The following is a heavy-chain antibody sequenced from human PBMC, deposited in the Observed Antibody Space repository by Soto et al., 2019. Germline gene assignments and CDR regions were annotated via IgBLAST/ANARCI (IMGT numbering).Heavy chain of an antibody. V-gene: IGHV4-34*01. J-gene: IGHJ3*02. CDR3: ARGRGFDI. CDR1: GGSFSGYY. Sequence: QVQLQQWGAGLLKPSETLSLTCAVYGGSFSGYYWSWIRQPPGKGLEWIGEINHSGSTNYNPSLKRRVTISVDTSKNQFSLKLSSVTAADTAVYYCARGRGFDIWGQGTMVTVSS. D-gene: IGHD5-12*01. CDR2: INHSGST.